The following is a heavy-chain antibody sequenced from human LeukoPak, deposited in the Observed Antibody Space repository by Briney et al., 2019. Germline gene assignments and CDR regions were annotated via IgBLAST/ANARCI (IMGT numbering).Heavy chain of an antibody. CDR1: GGSFSGYY. V-gene: IGHV4-34*01. D-gene: IGHD4-17*01. CDR3: ARGDDYGD. CDR2: INHSGST. Sequence: SETLSLTCAVYGGSFSGYYWSWIRQPPGKGLEWIGEINHSGSTNYNPSLKSRVTISVDTSKNQFSLKLSSVTAADTAVYCCARGDDYGDWGQGTLVTVSS. J-gene: IGHJ4*02.